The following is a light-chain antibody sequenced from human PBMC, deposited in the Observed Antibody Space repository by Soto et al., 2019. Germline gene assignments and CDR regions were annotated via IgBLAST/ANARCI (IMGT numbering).Light chain of an antibody. CDR1: QSVGSD. CDR2: CAS. J-gene: IGKJ1*01. V-gene: IGKV3-15*01. Sequence: DIVLTPSPGTLCLSPGERATLSCRASQSVGSDLSGYQQKPGQPPRRLINCASSRAAGVPAGFIGGGSGTDFTLAISSLQSEDFAVYYCQQYDKWPWTFGQGTKV. CDR3: QQYDKWPWT.